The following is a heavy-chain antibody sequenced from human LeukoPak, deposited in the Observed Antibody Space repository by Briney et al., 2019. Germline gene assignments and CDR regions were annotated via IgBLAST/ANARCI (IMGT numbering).Heavy chain of an antibody. J-gene: IGHJ2*01. V-gene: IGHV3-53*01. CDR1: GSTVSSYY. D-gene: IGHD3-9*01. Sequence: QPGGSLRLSCAVSGSTVSSYYMSWVRQAPGKGLEWVSIIYGGGTTYYTHSVKGRFTISRDSSKNTVYLQMNSLRAEDTAVYFCAKLTDFWGRGTLVTVSS. CDR3: AKLTDF. CDR2: IYGGGTT.